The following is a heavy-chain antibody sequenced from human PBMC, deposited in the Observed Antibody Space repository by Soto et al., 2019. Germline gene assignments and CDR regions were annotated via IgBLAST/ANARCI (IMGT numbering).Heavy chain of an antibody. CDR2: INHSGST. Sequence: PSETLSLTCAVYGGSFSGYYWSWIRQPPGKGLEWIGEINHSGSTNYNPSLKSRVTISVDTSKNQFSLKLSSVTAADTAVYYCARAHRLLWFREFPLDYWGQGTLVTVS. CDR1: GGSFSGYY. D-gene: IGHD3-10*01. CDR3: ARAHRLLWFREFPLDY. J-gene: IGHJ4*02. V-gene: IGHV4-34*01.